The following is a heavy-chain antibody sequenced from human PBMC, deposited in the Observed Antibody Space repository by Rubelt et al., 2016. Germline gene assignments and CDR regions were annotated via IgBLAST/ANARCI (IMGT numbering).Heavy chain of an antibody. D-gene: IGHD6-13*01. Sequence: QVQLVESGGGVVQPGRSLRLSCAASGFNFSNYGMHWVRQAPGKGLEWVAVIWYDGSNKYYADSGKGRFTISRDNSNNTLYLQLNSLRAGDTAVYYCARDQIATAGTWDWGQGTLVTVSS. CDR3: ARDQIATAGTWD. CDR2: IWYDGSNK. J-gene: IGHJ4*02. CDR1: GFNFSNYG. V-gene: IGHV3-33*01.